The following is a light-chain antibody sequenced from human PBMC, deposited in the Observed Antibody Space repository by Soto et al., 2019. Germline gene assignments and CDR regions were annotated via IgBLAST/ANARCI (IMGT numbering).Light chain of an antibody. CDR2: NNN. J-gene: IGLJ2*01. Sequence: QSVLTQPPSASTTPGQRVTISCSGSSSNIGSNTVNWYQQLPGTAPKLLIYNNNQRPPGVPDRISGSKSATSASLAISGLQSEDEADYYCAAWDDSLNGVLFGGGTKVTVL. CDR1: SSNIGSNT. V-gene: IGLV1-44*01. CDR3: AAWDDSLNGVL.